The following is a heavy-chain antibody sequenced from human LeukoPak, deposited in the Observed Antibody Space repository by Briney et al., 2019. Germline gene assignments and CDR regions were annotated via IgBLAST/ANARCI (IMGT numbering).Heavy chain of an antibody. V-gene: IGHV3-21*01. CDR3: ARDPSLNYDFWSGYYTSLPYYFDY. Sequence: PGGSLRLSCAASGFTFSSYSMNWVRQAPGKGLEWVSSISSSSSYIYYADSVKGRFTISRDNAKNSLYLQMNSLRAEDTAVYYCARDPSLNYDFWSGYYTSLPYYFDYWGQGTLVTVSS. J-gene: IGHJ4*02. CDR2: ISSSSSYI. D-gene: IGHD3-3*01. CDR1: GFTFSSYS.